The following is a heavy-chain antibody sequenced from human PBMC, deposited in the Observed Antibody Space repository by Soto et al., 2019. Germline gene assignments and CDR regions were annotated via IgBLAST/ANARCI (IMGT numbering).Heavy chain of an antibody. V-gene: IGHV4-31*03. CDR2: IYYSGST. J-gene: IGHJ6*02. D-gene: IGHD3-10*01. Sequence: LTCTVSGGSISSGGYYWSWIRQHPGKGLEWIGYIYYSGSTYYNPSLKSRVTISVDTSKNQFSLKLSSVTAADTAVYYCARDRGGGDYYYGMDVWGQGTTVTVSS. CDR3: ARDRGGGDYYYGMDV. CDR1: GGSISSGGYY.